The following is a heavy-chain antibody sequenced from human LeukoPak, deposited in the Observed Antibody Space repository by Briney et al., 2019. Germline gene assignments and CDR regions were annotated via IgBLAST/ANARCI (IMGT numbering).Heavy chain of an antibody. CDR1: GGSISSSSYY. J-gene: IGHJ4*02. CDR2: IYYSGST. V-gene: IGHV4-39*01. Sequence: PSETLSLTCTVSGGSISSSSYYWGWIRQPPGKGLECIGSIYYSGSTYYNPSLKSRVTISVDTSKNQFSLKLSSVTAADTAVYYCARLPIITMILDYWGQGTLVTVSS. D-gene: IGHD3-22*01. CDR3: ARLPIITMILDY.